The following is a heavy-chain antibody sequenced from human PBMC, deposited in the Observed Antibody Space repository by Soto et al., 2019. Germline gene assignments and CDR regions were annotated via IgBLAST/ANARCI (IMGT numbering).Heavy chain of an antibody. CDR1: GGSISSYY. V-gene: IGHV4-59*08. D-gene: IGHD1-1*01. CDR2: IYYSGST. CDR3: ARTPTGTNFDY. J-gene: IGHJ4*02. Sequence: SETLSLTCTVSGGSISSYYWSWIRQPPGKGLEWIGYIYYSGSTNYNPSLKSRVTISVDTSKNQISLKLSSVTAADTAVYYCARTPTGTNFDYWGQGTLVTVSS.